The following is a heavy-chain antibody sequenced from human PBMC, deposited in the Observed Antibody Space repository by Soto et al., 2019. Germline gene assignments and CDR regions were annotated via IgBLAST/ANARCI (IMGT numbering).Heavy chain of an antibody. J-gene: IGHJ3*02. CDR2: ICYNGSNK. CDR1: GFTFSDYY. Sequence: PGGSLRLSCAASGFTFSDYYMSWIRQAPGKGLEWVSFICYNGSNKYYADSVKGRFTISRDNSKNTLYLQMNSLRAEDTAVYYCARGMHLGELSLSLGAFDIWGQGTMVTVSS. CDR3: ARGMHLGELSLSLGAFDI. D-gene: IGHD3-16*02. V-gene: IGHV3-33*08.